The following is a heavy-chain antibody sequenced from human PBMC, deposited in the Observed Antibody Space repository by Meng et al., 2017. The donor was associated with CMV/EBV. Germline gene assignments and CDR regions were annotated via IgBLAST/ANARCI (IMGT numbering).Heavy chain of an antibody. CDR1: TFPSYG. CDR2: LSAYNGNT. V-gene: IGHV1-18*01. CDR3: ARVGYYYGSGSYYTDLDY. D-gene: IGHD3-10*01. J-gene: IGHJ4*02. Sequence: TFPSYGISWVRQAPGQGLEWMGWLSAYNGNTNYAQKLQGRVTMTTDTSTSTAYMELRSLRSDDTAVYYCARVGYYYGSGSYYTDLDYWGQGTLVTVSS.